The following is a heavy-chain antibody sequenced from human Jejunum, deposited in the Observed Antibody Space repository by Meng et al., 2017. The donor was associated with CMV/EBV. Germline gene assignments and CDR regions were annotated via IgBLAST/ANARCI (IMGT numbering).Heavy chain of an antibody. Sequence: HLVEFGGGFVPPGGSLRLSCAASGFTVSSNYMTWVRRAPGKGLEWVSLIYSNGSTYYADSVKGRFTISRDNSKNTLYLQMNSLRAEDTAVYYCARGVNGDYYFDYWGQGTLVTVSS. CDR3: ARGVNGDYYFDY. CDR1: GFTVSSNY. V-gene: IGHV3-66*01. J-gene: IGHJ4*02. D-gene: IGHD4-17*01. CDR2: IYSNGST.